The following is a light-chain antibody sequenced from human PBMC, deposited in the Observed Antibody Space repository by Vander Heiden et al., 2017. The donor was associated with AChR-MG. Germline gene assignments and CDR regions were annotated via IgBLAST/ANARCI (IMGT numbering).Light chain of an antibody. CDR1: QSVNDN. V-gene: IGKV3-15*01. J-gene: IGKJ1*01. Sequence: EVMMTQAPATVSVSLGERATLSCRASQSVNDNLAWYQHKPGQAPRLLMYAASTRATGVPARFSGRGFGTEFTLTIGSLQSEDFAVYYCQQYDDWPRTFGQGTKVEI. CDR3: QQYDDWPRT. CDR2: AAS.